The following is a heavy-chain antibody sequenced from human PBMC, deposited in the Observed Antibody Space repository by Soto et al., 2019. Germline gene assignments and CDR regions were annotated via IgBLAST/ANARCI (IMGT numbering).Heavy chain of an antibody. CDR2: IYYTGST. CDR3: ARQGDSGSHFVMPNWFDP. V-gene: IGHV4-39*01. CDR1: SDSIFITITSYY. J-gene: IGHJ5*02. D-gene: IGHD6-6*01. Sequence: SETLSLTCSVSSDSIFITITSYYWAWMRQPPGKGLEWIGSIYYTGSTYYNPSLKSRVTISVDTSKNQFSLKLTSVTAADTAVYYCARQGDSGSHFVMPNWFDPWGQGTLVTVSS.